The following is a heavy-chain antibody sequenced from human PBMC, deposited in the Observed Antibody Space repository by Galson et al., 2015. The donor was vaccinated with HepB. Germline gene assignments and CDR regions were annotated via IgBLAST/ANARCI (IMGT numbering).Heavy chain of an antibody. Sequence: SLRLSCAASGFVVSSSWMNWVRQAPGKGLEWVSRIISGGTTTAYADSVKGRFTISRDSAKNTVFLQMSSLRVDDTAVYYCSRETYGGFSSWGLGT. D-gene: IGHD4/OR15-4a*01. CDR2: IISGGTTT. CDR1: GFVVSSSW. V-gene: IGHV3-74*01. J-gene: IGHJ5*02. CDR3: SRETYGGFSS.